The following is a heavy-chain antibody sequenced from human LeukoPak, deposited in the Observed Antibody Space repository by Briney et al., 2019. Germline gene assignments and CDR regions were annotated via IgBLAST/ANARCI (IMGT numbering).Heavy chain of an antibody. CDR1: GFTFSTYA. Sequence: PGGSLRLSWAASGFTFSTYAVNWVRQPPGRGREWVSAITGIGGATYYAASVNGRFTISRDNSKNTLYLQMSSLRAEDTAVYYCAKDRGRYYNSNGSYWGYYFDSWGQGILVTVST. V-gene: IGHV3-23*01. CDR3: AKDRGRYYNSNGSYWGYYFDS. J-gene: IGHJ4*02. CDR2: ITGIGGAT. D-gene: IGHD3-22*01.